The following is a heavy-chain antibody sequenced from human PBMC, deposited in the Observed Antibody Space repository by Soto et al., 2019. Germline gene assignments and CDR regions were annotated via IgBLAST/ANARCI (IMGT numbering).Heavy chain of an antibody. V-gene: IGHV4-59*01. D-gene: IGHD6-19*01. J-gene: IGHJ4*02. Sequence: SETLSLTCTVSGGSISSYYWSWIRQPPGKGLEWIGYIYYSGSTNYNPSLKSRVTISVDTSKNQFSLKLSSVTAADTAVYYCARVSSSGWSYFDYWGQGTLVTVSS. CDR3: ARVSSSGWSYFDY. CDR1: GGSISSYY. CDR2: IYYSGST.